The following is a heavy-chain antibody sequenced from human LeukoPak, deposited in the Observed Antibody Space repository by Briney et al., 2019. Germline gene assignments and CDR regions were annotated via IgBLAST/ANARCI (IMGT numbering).Heavy chain of an antibody. Sequence: GRSLRLSCAASGFTFSSYAMHWVRQAPGKGLEWVAVISYDGSNKYYADSVKGRFTIPRDNSKNTLYLQMNSLRAEDTAVYYCARDRLGRGVGATLDYWGQGTLVTVSS. V-gene: IGHV3-30*01. J-gene: IGHJ4*02. CDR1: GFTFSSYA. CDR3: ARDRLGRGVGATLDY. CDR2: ISYDGSNK. D-gene: IGHD1-26*01.